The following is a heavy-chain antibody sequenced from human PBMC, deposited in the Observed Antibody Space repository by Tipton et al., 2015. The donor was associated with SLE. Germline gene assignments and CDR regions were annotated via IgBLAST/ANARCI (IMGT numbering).Heavy chain of an antibody. CDR2: VSYSGTT. V-gene: IGHV4-31*02. Sequence: LRLSCTVSGASITSGGFFWSWIRQHPGKGLEWIGYVSYSGTTYYNPSLKSRVTISVDTSKNQFSLKLSSVTAADTAVYYCAKDGGYSYGLDAFDIWGQGTMVTVSS. J-gene: IGHJ3*02. CDR3: AKDGGYSYGLDAFDI. D-gene: IGHD5-18*01. CDR1: GASITSGGFF.